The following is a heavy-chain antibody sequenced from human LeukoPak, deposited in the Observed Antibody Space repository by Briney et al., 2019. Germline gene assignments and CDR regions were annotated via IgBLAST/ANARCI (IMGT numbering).Heavy chain of an antibody. J-gene: IGHJ3*02. V-gene: IGHV3-30*02. Sequence: GGSLRLSCAASGFTFSNFGMHWVRQAPGKGLEWVAFIRYDGSKKYYADSVKGRFTISRDNSKNTVYLQMNSLRAEDTAVYYCAKVRDKDYYGSDDAFDIWGQGTMVTVSS. CDR3: AKVRDKDYYGSDDAFDI. CDR1: GFTFSNFG. D-gene: IGHD3-10*01. CDR2: IRYDGSKK.